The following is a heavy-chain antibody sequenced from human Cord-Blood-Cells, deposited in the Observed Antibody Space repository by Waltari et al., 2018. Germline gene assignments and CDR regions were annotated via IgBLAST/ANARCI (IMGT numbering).Heavy chain of an antibody. J-gene: IGHJ6*02. Sequence: QVQLQQWGAGLLKPSETLSLTCAVYGGSFSGYYWSWIRQPPGKALEWIGEINHSGSTNYNPSLKSRVTISVDTSKNQFSLKLSSVTAADTAVYYCAGIRQNDYGDYVDYYYGMDVWGQGTTVTVSS. D-gene: IGHD4-17*01. CDR3: AGIRQNDYGDYVDYYYGMDV. CDR1: GGSFSGYY. CDR2: INHSGST. V-gene: IGHV4-34*01.